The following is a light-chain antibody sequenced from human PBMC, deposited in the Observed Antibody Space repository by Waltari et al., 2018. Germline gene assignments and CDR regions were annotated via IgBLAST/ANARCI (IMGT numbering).Light chain of an antibody. CDR3: QQYDYWPT. CDR2: DAA. J-gene: IGKJ1*01. CDR1: QSISSW. V-gene: IGKV1-5*01. Sequence: DIQMTQSPSTLSASVGDRVTITCRASQSISSWLAWYQQKPGKAHKLLIYDAASLESGVPSRFSGSGSGTEFTLTISSLQPDDFAVYYCQQYDYWPTFGQGTKVEIK.